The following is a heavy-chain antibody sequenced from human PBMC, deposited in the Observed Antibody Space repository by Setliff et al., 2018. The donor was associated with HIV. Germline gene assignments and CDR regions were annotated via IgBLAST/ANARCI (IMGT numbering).Heavy chain of an antibody. V-gene: IGHV4-34*01. CDR2: VNLPKTL. CDR3: ARAIVKTGYHTKSRVFDY. J-gene: IGHJ4*02. CDR1: GGSLNDYS. Sequence: SETLSLTCAVYGGSLNDYSWNWIRQSPGKGLEWIGEVNLPKTLNYNPSLESPITISVDTSKKQFSLDLSSVTAADTAVYFCARAIVKTGYHTKSRVFDYWGQGTLVTVSS. D-gene: IGHD3-9*01.